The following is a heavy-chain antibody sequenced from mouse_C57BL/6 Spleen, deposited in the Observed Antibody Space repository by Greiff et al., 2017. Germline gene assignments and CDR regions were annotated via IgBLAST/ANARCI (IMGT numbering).Heavy chain of an antibody. V-gene: IGHV1-69*01. CDR1: GYTFTSYW. CDR3: ARRESSGTWFAY. CDR2: IDPSDSYT. D-gene: IGHD3-2*02. Sequence: QVQLQQPGAELVMPGASVKLSCKASGYTFTSYWMHWVKQRPGQGLEWIGEIDPSDSYTNYNEKFKGKSTLTVDKSSSTAYMPLSSLTYEDSAVYYCARRESSGTWFAYWGQGTLVTVSA. J-gene: IGHJ3*01.